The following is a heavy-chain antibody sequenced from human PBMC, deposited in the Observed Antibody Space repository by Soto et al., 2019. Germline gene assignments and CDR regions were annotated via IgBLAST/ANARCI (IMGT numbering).Heavy chain of an antibody. CDR3: VIVRRTARYTFF. CDR1: GGSFRGYY. Sequence: SETLSLTCAVYGGSFRGYYWSWIRQPPGKGLEWIGEINHSGRTNCNPSLKSRVTVSVDTSKNQFSLKVSSVTAADTAVYFCVIVRRTARYTFFWGQGTLVIVSS. D-gene: IGHD2-8*02. V-gene: IGHV4-34*01. CDR2: INHSGRT. J-gene: IGHJ4*02.